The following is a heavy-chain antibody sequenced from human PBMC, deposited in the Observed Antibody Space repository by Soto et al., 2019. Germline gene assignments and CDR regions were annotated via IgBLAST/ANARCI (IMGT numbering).Heavy chain of an antibody. Sequence: PSETLSLTCTVSGSSISSSGYYWGWIRQPPGRGLEWIGSLYYNVGTYYNPSPKSRVTISADTSANQFSLMVNSVTAADTATYYCARLPSRHWVEYLGQVTLVTVSS. CDR3: ARLPSRHWVEY. CDR1: GSSISSSGYY. CDR2: LYYNVGT. D-gene: IGHD3-16*01. V-gene: IGHV4-39*01. J-gene: IGHJ4*02.